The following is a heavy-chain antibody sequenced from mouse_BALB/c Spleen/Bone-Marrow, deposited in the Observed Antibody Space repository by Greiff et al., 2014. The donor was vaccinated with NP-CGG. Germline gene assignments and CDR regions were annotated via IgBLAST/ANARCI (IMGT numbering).Heavy chain of an antibody. V-gene: IGHV1S132*01. J-gene: IGHJ2*01. CDR3: ASRDSSGYVPDY. D-gene: IGHD3-2*01. CDR1: GYTFTSYW. Sequence: QVQLQQSGAELVKPGASVKLSCKTSGYTFTSYWIQWVKQRPGQGLGWIGEIFPGTGTTYYNEKFKSKATLTIDTSSSTAYMQLSSLTSEASAVYFCASRDSSGYVPDYWGQGTTLTVSS. CDR2: IFPGTGTT.